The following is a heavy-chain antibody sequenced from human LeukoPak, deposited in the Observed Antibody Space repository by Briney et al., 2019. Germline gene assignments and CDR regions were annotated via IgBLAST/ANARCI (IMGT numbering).Heavy chain of an antibody. CDR1: GFTFSSHW. J-gene: IGHJ4*02. CDR2: IKEDGTEK. V-gene: IGHV3-7*01. Sequence: GGSLRLSCAASGFTFSSHWMSWVRQVPGKGLEWVANIKEDGTEKYYVDSVKGRFTISRDNAKNSLYLQMNSLRAEDTAVYYCARDWNYYDSSGYYYPEDYFDYWGQGTLVTVSS. CDR3: ARDWNYYDSSGYYYPEDYFDY. D-gene: IGHD3-22*01.